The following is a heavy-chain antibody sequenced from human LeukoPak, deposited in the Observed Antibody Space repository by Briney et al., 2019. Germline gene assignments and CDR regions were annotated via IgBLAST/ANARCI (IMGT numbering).Heavy chain of an antibody. V-gene: IGHV3-21*01. J-gene: IGHJ3*02. Sequence: GGSLRLSCAASGFTFSTYGMNWVRQAPGKGLEWVSSISSSSSYIYYADSVKGRFTISRDNAKNSLYLQLNSLRAEDTAVYYCAVAYYYGSGDAFDIWGQGTKVTVSS. CDR1: GFTFSTYG. CDR2: ISSSSSYI. CDR3: AVAYYYGSGDAFDI. D-gene: IGHD3-10*01.